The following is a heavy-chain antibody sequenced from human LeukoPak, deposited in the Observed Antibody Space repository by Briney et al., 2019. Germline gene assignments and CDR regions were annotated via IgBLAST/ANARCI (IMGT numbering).Heavy chain of an antibody. J-gene: IGHJ4*02. D-gene: IGHD1-26*01. CDR3: AKDKSGWWGLPEGFDY. Sequence: PGGSLRLSCAASGFTFDDYTMHWVRQAPGKGLEWVSLISWDGGSTYYADSVKGRFTISRDNSKNSLYLQMNSLRTEDTALYYCAKDKSGWWGLPEGFDYWGQGTLVTVSS. CDR2: ISWDGGST. CDR1: GFTFDDYT. V-gene: IGHV3-43*01.